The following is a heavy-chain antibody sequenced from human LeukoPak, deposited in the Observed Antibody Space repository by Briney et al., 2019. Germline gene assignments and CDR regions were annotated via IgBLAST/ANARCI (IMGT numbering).Heavy chain of an antibody. J-gene: IGHJ4*02. Sequence: PGGSLRVSCAASGFTFSSYAMSWVRQAPGKGLEWVSAISGSGGSTYYADSVKGRFTISRDNSKNTLYLQMNSLRAEDTAVYYCATTGGYSYGYVGYWGQGTLVTVSS. D-gene: IGHD5-18*01. V-gene: IGHV3-23*01. CDR3: ATTGGYSYGYVGY. CDR1: GFTFSSYA. CDR2: ISGSGGST.